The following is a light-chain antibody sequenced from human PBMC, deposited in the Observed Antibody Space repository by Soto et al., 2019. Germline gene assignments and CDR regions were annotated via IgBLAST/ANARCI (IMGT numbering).Light chain of an antibody. Sequence: QSALTQPASMSGSPGQSITISCTGTSSDVGSYYPVSWFQQHPGKAPKLIIYEVNKRPSGVSDRFSGSKSGNTASLTISGLQAADAAEYYCCSYAGDTTFFVFGTGTKLTVL. CDR2: EVN. J-gene: IGLJ1*01. CDR3: CSYAGDTTFFV. CDR1: SSDVGSYYP. V-gene: IGLV2-23*02.